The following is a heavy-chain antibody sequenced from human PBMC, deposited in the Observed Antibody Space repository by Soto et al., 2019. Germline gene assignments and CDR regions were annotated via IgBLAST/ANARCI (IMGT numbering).Heavy chain of an antibody. CDR2: ITPVFGTV. Sequence: QVRLIQSGPQVRKPGSSVRISCEPSGETFASYNIAWVRQATGHGLEWMGKITPVFGTVRYRQKFQGRLTMSADRSTGRSDMELSELRRAGPAVYFCAREPLSILADGLAPWGQGSLVTVSS. CDR1: GETFASYN. J-gene: IGHJ5*02. CDR3: AREPLSILADGLAP. V-gene: IGHV1-69*08.